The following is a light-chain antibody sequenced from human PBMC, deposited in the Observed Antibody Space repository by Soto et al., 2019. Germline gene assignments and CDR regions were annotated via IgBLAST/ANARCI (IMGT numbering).Light chain of an antibody. Sequence: QSVLTQPPSVSGAPGQRVTISCTGSSSNIGAGYDVHWYQQLPGTAPKLLIYGNSNRPSGVPDRFSGSKSGTSASLAISGLQAEDEADYYCSSYAGSNNLDYVFGTGTKVTVL. J-gene: IGLJ1*01. V-gene: IGLV1-40*01. CDR2: GNS. CDR3: SSYAGSNNLDYV. CDR1: SSNIGAGYD.